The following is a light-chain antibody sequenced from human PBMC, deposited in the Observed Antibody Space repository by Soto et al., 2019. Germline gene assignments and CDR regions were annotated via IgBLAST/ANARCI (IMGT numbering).Light chain of an antibody. Sequence: QSALTQPASVSGSPGQSITISCTGTSSDVGGYNYVSWYKHHPGKAPKLMIYEVVNRPSGVSNRFSGSKSGITASLTISGLRAEDEADYYCTSYTSSSPLVFGTGTKLTVL. CDR3: TSYTSSSPLV. V-gene: IGLV2-14*01. CDR2: EVV. J-gene: IGLJ1*01. CDR1: SSDVGGYNY.